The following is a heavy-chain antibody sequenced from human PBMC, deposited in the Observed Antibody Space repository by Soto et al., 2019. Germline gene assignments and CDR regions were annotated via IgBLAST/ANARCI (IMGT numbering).Heavy chain of an antibody. CDR2: IYPGDSDT. J-gene: IGHJ6*02. CDR1: GYSFTSYW. V-gene: IGHV5-51*01. D-gene: IGHD3-16*01. CDR3: ARLLRGYDYVWGKKDGYYYGMDV. Sequence: PGESLKISCKGSGYSFTSYWIGWVRQMPGKGLEWMEIIYPGDSDTRYSPSFQGQVTISADKSISTAYLQWSSLKASDTAMYYCARLLRGYDYVWGKKDGYYYGMDVWGQGTTVTVSS.